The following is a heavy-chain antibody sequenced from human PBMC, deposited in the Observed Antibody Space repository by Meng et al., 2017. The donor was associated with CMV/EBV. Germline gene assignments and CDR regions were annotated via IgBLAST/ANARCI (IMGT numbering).Heavy chain of an antibody. D-gene: IGHD3-3*01. CDR2: IYYSGST. CDR1: GGSISSSSYY. V-gene: IGHV4-39*07. Sequence: SETLSLTCTVSGGSISSSSYYWGWIRQPPGKGLEWIGSIYYSGSTYDNPSLKSRVTISVDTSENQFSLKLSSVTAADTAVYYCARGDPVLRFLQWLPRYYGMDVWGQGTTVTVSS. CDR3: ARGDPVLRFLQWLPRYYGMDV. J-gene: IGHJ6*02.